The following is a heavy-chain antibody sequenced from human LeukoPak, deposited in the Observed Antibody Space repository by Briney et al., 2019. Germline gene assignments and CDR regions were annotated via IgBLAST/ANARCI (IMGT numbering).Heavy chain of an antibody. CDR1: GGSFSGYY. CDR2: INHSGST. Sequence: SETLSLTCAVYGGSFSGYYWSWIRQPPGKGLEWIGEINHSGSTNYNPSLKSRVTISVDTSKNQFSLKLSSVTAADTAVYYCATARGYFCSGGSCYRPSSIDYWGQGTLVIVSS. V-gene: IGHV4-34*01. D-gene: IGHD2-15*01. J-gene: IGHJ4*02. CDR3: ATARGYFCSGGSCYRPSSIDY.